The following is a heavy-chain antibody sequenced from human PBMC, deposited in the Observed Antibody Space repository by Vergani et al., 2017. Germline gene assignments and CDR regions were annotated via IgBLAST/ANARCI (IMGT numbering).Heavy chain of an antibody. Sequence: QVQLQQWGAGLLKPSETLSLTCAVYGGSFSGYYWSWIRQPPGKGLEWIGEINHSGSTNYNPSLKSRVTISVDTSQNQFSLKLSSVTAADTAVYYGARGGYSSGWSHWRWFDPWGQGTLVTVSS. D-gene: IGHD6-19*01. CDR3: ARGGYSSGWSHWRWFDP. J-gene: IGHJ5*02. CDR1: GGSFSGYY. V-gene: IGHV4-34*01. CDR2: INHSGST.